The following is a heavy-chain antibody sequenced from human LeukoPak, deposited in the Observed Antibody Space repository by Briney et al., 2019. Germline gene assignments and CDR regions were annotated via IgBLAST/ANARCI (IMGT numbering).Heavy chain of an antibody. J-gene: IGHJ4*02. Sequence: GGSLRLSCAASGFTFDDYGMSWVRHAPGKGLEWVSGINWNGGSTGYADSVKGRFTISRDNAKNSLYLQMNSLRAEDTAVYYCARDFGQWQLNGGYYFDYWGQGTLVTVSS. D-gene: IGHD1-26*01. V-gene: IGHV3-20*04. CDR1: GFTFDDYG. CDR2: INWNGGST. CDR3: ARDFGQWQLNGGYYFDY.